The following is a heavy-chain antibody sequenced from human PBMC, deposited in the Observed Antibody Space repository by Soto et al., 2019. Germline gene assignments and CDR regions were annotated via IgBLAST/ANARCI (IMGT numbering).Heavy chain of an antibody. J-gene: IGHJ6*02. V-gene: IGHV4-39*01. CDR1: GGSISSSSYY. Sequence: SETLSLTCTVSGGSISSSSYYWGWVRQPPGKGLEWIGSIYYSGSTYYNPSLKSRVTISVDTSKNQFSLKLSSVTAADTAVYYCFGEYYYDFWSGYSTKSYYGMDVWGQGTTVTVSS. CDR3: FGEYYYDFWSGYSTKSYYGMDV. CDR2: IYYSGST. D-gene: IGHD3-3*01.